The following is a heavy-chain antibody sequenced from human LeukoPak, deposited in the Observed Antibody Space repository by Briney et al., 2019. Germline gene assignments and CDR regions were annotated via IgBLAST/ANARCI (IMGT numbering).Heavy chain of an antibody. CDR3: ARHTAYWINAFDI. Sequence: SETLSLTCTVSGGSIRSSSYYWGWIRQPPGKGLEWIGCSYYSVSTYYSPSLKRRVPISVDKSKNQFSLKLSSVTAADTAVYYCARHTAYWINAFDIWGQGTMVTVSS. CDR2: SYYSVST. D-gene: IGHD2-8*02. J-gene: IGHJ3*02. CDR1: GGSIRSSSYY. V-gene: IGHV4-39*01.